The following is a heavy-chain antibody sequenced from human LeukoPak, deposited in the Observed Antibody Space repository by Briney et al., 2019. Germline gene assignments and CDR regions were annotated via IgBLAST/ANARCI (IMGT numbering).Heavy chain of an antibody. V-gene: IGHV3-23*01. CDR3: AKGSAAARPYYFDY. CDR1: GFTFSSYV. J-gene: IGHJ4*02. CDR2: ITGSSDST. D-gene: IGHD6-6*01. Sequence: PGGSLRLSGAASGFTFSSYVMSWVRQAPGKGLEWVSAITGSSDSTYYADSVKGRFTISRDTSKNTLYLQMNSLRAEDTAVYYCAKGSAAARPYYFDYWDQGTLVTVSS.